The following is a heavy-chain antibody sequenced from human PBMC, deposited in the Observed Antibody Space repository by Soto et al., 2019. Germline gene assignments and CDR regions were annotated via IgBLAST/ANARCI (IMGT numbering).Heavy chain of an antibody. V-gene: IGHV4-4*02. D-gene: IGHD4-17*01. CDR3: AREAATVVTTRGGEAFDI. CDR1: GGSISSSNW. J-gene: IGHJ3*02. CDR2: IYHSGST. Sequence: SETLSLTCVVSGGSISSSNWWSWVRQPPGKGLEWIGEIYHSGSTNYNPSLKSRVTISVDKSKNQFSLKLSSVTAADTAVYYCAREAATVVTTRGGEAFDIWGQGTMVTVSS.